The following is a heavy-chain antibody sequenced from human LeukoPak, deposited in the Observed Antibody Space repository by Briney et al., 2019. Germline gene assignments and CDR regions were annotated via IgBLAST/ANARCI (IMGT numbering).Heavy chain of an antibody. V-gene: IGHV4-59*01. J-gene: IGHJ4*02. D-gene: IGHD5-18*01. CDR3: ARGLEYSYFLGY. CDR2: IYYSGST. CDR1: GGSISSYY. Sequence: SETLSLTCTVSGGSISSYYWSWIRQPPGKGLEWIGYIYYSGSTNYNPSLKSRVTISVDTSKNQFSLKLSSVTAADTAVYYCARGLEYSYFLGYWGQGTLVTVSS.